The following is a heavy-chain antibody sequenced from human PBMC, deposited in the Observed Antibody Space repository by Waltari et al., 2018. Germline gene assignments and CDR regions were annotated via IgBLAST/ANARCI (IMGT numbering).Heavy chain of an antibody. J-gene: IGHJ4*02. CDR2: ISGSGGST. D-gene: IGHD5-12*01. CDR3: AKETVPLVEMATITVDY. CDR1: GFTFSSYA. V-gene: IGHV3-23*01. Sequence: EVQLLESGGGLVQPGGSLRLSCAASGFTFSSYAMSWVRQAPGKGLEWVSAISGSGGSTYYADTVKGRFTNSRDNSKNTLYLQMNSLRAEDTAVYYCAKETVPLVEMATITVDYWGQGTLVTVSS.